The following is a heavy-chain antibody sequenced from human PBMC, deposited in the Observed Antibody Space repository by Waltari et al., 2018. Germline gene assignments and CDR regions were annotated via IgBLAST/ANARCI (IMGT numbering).Heavy chain of an antibody. CDR1: GFTFTSYA. CDR2: ISASGGST. V-gene: IGHV3-23*01. J-gene: IGHJ4*02. CDR3: AKGVEVATPYYFDY. Sequence: EVQLLESGGGLVQPGGSLRLSCAASGFTFTSYAMSWVRQAPGKGLEWVSAISASGGSTYYADSGKGRFTISRDNSKNTLYLQMNSLRAEDTAVYYCAKGVEVATPYYFDYWGQGTLVTVSS. D-gene: IGHD2-15*01.